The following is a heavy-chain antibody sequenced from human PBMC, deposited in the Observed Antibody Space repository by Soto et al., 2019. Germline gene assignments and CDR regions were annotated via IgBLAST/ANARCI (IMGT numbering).Heavy chain of an antibody. Sequence: SVKVSCKDSGGLFSSFAISWVRQAPGQGLEWMGGIIPAFGTTNYAQKFQGRVTITADESTNTAYMELSSLTSDDTAMYYCARGGGPYVWFNEFWGQGTQVTVSS. D-gene: IGHD3-16*01. CDR2: IIPAFGTT. CDR1: GGLFSSFA. V-gene: IGHV1-69*13. CDR3: ARGGGPYVWFNEF. J-gene: IGHJ4*02.